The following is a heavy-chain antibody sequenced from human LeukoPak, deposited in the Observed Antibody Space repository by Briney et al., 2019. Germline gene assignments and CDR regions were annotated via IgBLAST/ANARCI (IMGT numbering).Heavy chain of an antibody. CDR3: ASGDPHADY. D-gene: IGHD2-21*02. Sequence: EWMGILNPSGGSTSYAQKFQGRVTMTRDTSTSTVYMELSSLRSEDTAVYYCASGDPHADYWGQGTLVTVSS. V-gene: IGHV1-46*01. J-gene: IGHJ4*02. CDR2: LNPSGGST.